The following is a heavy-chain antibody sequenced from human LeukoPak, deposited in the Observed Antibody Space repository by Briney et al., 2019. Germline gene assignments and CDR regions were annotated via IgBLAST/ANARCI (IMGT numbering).Heavy chain of an antibody. V-gene: IGHV4-39*01. CDR1: GGSISSNSYY. D-gene: IGHD1-26*01. CDR2: IYYSGST. CDR3: ARTRGSYAALYAFDI. Sequence: PSETLSLTCTVSGGSISSNSYYWGWIRQPPGKGLEWIGSIYYSGSTYYNPSLKSRVTISVDTSQNQFSLKLSSVTAADTAVYYCARTRGSYAALYAFDIWGQGTMVTVSS. J-gene: IGHJ3*02.